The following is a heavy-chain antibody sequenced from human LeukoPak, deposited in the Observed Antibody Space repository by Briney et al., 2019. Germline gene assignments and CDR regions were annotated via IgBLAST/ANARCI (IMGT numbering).Heavy chain of an antibody. J-gene: IGHJ4*02. CDR3: ARRDVGATIDY. D-gene: IGHD1-26*01. CDR1: GDSISSSRFY. CDR2: ILYTGRT. Sequence: PSETLSLTCTVSGDSISSSRFYWAWTRQPPGKGLEWIGSILYTGRTFYNPSLKSRVTISVDTSNNQFSLRLGSVTASDTAVYYCARRDVGATIDYWGQGTLVTVSS. V-gene: IGHV4-39*01.